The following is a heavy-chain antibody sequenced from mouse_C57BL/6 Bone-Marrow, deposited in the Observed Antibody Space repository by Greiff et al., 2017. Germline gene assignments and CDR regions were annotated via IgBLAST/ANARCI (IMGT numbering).Heavy chain of an antibody. CDR3: ASRYGSSIYAMDY. V-gene: IGHV14-2*01. CDR1: GFNIKDYY. J-gene: IGHJ4*01. D-gene: IGHD1-1*01. Sequence: VQLQQSGAELVKPGASVKLSCTASGFNIKDYYMHWVKQRTEQGLEWIGRIDPEDGETKYAPKFQGKATITADTSSNTAYLQLSSLTSEDTAVYDCASRYGSSIYAMDYWGQGTSVTVSS. CDR2: IDPEDGET.